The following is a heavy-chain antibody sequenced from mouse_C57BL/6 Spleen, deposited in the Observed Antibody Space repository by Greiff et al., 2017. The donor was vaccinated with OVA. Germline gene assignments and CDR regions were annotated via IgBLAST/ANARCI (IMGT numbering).Heavy chain of an antibody. CDR1: GYTFTDYN. D-gene: IGHD1-3*01. V-gene: IGHV1-22*01. CDR3: ERRGAPLAWFAY. Sequence: EVQLKESGPELVKPGASVKMSCKASGYTFTDYNMHWVKQSHGKSLEWIGYINPNNGGTSYNQKFKGKATLTVNKSSSTAYMELRSLTSEDSAVYYCERRGAPLAWFAYWGQGTLVTVSA. J-gene: IGHJ3*01. CDR2: INPNNGGT.